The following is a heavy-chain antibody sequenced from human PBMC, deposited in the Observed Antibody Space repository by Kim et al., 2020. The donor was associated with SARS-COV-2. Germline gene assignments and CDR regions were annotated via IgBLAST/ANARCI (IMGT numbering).Heavy chain of an antibody. CDR3: ARQYCGGDCYSAFSVFPQYWYFDL. CDR1: GGSISSYY. J-gene: IGHJ2*01. D-gene: IGHD2-21*02. V-gene: IGHV4-59*13. Sequence: SETLSLTCTVSGGSISSYYWSWIRQPPGKGLEWIGYIYYSGSTNYNPSLKSRVTISVDTSKNQFSLKLSSVTAADTAVYYCARQYCGGDCYSAFSVFPQYWYFDLWGRGTLVTVSS. CDR2: IYYSGST.